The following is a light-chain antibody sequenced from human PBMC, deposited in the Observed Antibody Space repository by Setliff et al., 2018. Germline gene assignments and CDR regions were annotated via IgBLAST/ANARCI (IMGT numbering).Light chain of an antibody. CDR1: SSDVGGYKY. J-gene: IGLJ1*01. V-gene: IGLV2-14*01. CDR2: EVS. Sequence: QSALTQPASESGSPGQSITISCTGTSSDVGGYKYVSWYQQLPGKAPKLIIFEVSNRPSGIPNRFSGSKSGNTASLSISGLQAEDEADYYCSSYTSLSTRVFGTGTKVTVL. CDR3: SSYTSLSTRV.